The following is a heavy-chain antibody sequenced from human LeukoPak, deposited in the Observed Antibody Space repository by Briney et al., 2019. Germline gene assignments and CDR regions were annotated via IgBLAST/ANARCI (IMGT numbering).Heavy chain of an antibody. Sequence: SETLSLTCTVSGGSISSYYWSWIRQPPGKGLEWIGYIYYSGSTNYNPSLKSRVTISVDTSKNQFSLKLSSVTAADTAVYYCARHVDIVATIDYWGQGTLVTVSS. CDR2: IYYSGST. CDR3: ARHVDIVATIDY. V-gene: IGHV4-59*08. J-gene: IGHJ4*02. CDR1: GGSISSYY. D-gene: IGHD5-12*01.